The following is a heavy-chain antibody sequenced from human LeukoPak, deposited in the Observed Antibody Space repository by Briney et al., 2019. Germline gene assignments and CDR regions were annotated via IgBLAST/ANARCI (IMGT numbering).Heavy chain of an antibody. CDR1: EYSFTSYW. Sequence: GESLKISCKGSEYSFTSYWIGWVRQMPGKGLEWMGIIYPGDSDSRYSPSFQGQVTISVDKSISTTYLQWSSLKASDTAMYYCARRRSGSSPLDYWGQGTMVTVSS. CDR3: ARRRSGSSPLDY. D-gene: IGHD6-6*01. J-gene: IGHJ4*02. CDR2: IYPGDSDS. V-gene: IGHV5-51*01.